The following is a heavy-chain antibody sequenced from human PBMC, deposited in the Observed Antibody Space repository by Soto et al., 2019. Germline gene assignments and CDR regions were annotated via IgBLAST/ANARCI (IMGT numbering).Heavy chain of an antibody. D-gene: IGHD3-3*01. Sequence: SETLSLTCTVSGGSISSYYWSWIRQPPGKGLEWIGYIYYSGSTNYNPSLKSRVTISVDTSKNQFSLKLSSVTAADTAVYYCARNSGDFWSGPPDYWGQGTLVTVSS. CDR2: IYYSGST. J-gene: IGHJ4*02. CDR3: ARNSGDFWSGPPDY. V-gene: IGHV4-59*01. CDR1: GGSISSYY.